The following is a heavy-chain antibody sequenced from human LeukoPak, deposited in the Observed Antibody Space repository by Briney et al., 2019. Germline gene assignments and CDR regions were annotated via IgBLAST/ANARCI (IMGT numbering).Heavy chain of an antibody. CDR1: GYTFTGYY. CDR3: ARDPFGAITGGFDY. Sequence: GASVKVSCKASGYTFTGYYMHWVRQAPGQGLEWMGRINPNSGGTNYAQKFQGRVTMTRDTSINTAYMELSRLTSDDTAVYYCARDPFGAITGGFDYWGQGTLVTVSS. V-gene: IGHV1-2*06. J-gene: IGHJ4*02. D-gene: IGHD1-14*01. CDR2: INPNSGGT.